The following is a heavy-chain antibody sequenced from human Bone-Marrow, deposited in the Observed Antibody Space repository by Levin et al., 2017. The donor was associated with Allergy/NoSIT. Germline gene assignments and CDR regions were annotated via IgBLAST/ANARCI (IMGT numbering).Heavy chain of an antibody. V-gene: IGHV3-7*04. D-gene: IGHD2-15*01. CDR3: ARDPYGGSDF. Sequence: GGSLRLSCAASGFTFSNYWMSWVRQAPGKGLEWVANIKQDGSEKYYVDSVKGRFTISRDNTKNSLYLQMDSLRAGDTALYYCARDPYGGSDFWGQGTLVTVSS. CDR2: IKQDGSEK. CDR1: GFTFSNYW. J-gene: IGHJ4*02.